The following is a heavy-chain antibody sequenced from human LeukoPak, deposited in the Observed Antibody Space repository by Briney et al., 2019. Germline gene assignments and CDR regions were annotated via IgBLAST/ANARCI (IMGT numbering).Heavy chain of an antibody. CDR2: ISGSGGST. Sequence: GGSLRLSCAASGFTFSSYAMSWVRQAPGKGLEWVSAISGSGGSTYHADSVKGRFTISRDNSKNTLYLQMNSLRAEDTAVYYCAKATSDSSGYYYSIYFDYWGQGTLVTVSS. J-gene: IGHJ4*02. V-gene: IGHV3-23*01. CDR1: GFTFSSYA. D-gene: IGHD3-22*01. CDR3: AKATSDSSGYYYSIYFDY.